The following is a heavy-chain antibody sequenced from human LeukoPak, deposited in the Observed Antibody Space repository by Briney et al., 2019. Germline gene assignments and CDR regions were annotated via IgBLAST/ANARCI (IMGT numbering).Heavy chain of an antibody. Sequence: GGSLRLSCAASGFTFDDYAMHWVRQAPGKGLEWVSLISGDGGSTYYADSVKGRFTISRDNSKNSLYLQMNSLRTEDTALYYCAKDVTVIAARPSVDYWGQGTLVTVSS. V-gene: IGHV3-43*02. CDR1: GFTFDDYA. CDR2: ISGDGGST. D-gene: IGHD6-6*01. CDR3: AKDVTVIAARPSVDY. J-gene: IGHJ4*02.